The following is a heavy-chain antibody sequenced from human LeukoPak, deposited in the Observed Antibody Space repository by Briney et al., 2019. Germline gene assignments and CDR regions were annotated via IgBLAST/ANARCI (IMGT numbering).Heavy chain of an antibody. CDR3: ARDNVPVGATTRPDY. CDR2: ISYDGSNK. D-gene: IGHD1-26*01. V-gene: IGHV3-30*04. J-gene: IGHJ4*02. Sequence: GGSLRLSCAASGFTFSSYAMHWVRQAPGKGLEWVAVISYDGSNKYYADSVKGRFTISRDISKNTLYLQMNSLRAEDTALYYCARDNVPVGATTRPDYWGQGTPVTVSS. CDR1: GFTFSSYA.